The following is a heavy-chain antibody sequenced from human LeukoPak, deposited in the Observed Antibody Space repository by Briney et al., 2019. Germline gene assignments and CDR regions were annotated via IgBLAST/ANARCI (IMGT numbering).Heavy chain of an antibody. CDR1: GYSINSDYY. V-gene: IGHV4-38-2*02. CDR2: FYHSGST. J-gene: IGHJ4*02. CDR3: ARVLRSFRGAFDY. Sequence: SETLSLTCTVSGYSINSDYYWGWIRQPPGKGLEWIANFYHSGSTYYSPSLKSRVTISIDTSKHQFSLNLSSVTAADTAVYYCARVLRSFRGAFDYWGQGTLVIVSS. D-gene: IGHD3-10*01.